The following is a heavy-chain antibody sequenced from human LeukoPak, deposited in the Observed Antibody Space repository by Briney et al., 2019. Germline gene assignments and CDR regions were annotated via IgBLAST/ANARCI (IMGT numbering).Heavy chain of an antibody. Sequence: GGSLRLSCAASGFTFSDYYMSWIRQAPGKGLEWVANIKQDGSEKYYVDSVKGRFTISRDNAKNSLYLQMNSLRAEDTAVYYCARAYYYGSGSYYKLFDYWGQGTLVTVSS. CDR1: GFTFSDYY. J-gene: IGHJ4*02. V-gene: IGHV3-7*03. CDR2: IKQDGSEK. CDR3: ARAYYYGSGSYYKLFDY. D-gene: IGHD3-10*01.